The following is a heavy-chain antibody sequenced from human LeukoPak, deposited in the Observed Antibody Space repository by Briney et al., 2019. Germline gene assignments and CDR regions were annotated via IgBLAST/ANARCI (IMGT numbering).Heavy chain of an antibody. CDR3: AKGGVGARAHHHRFDY. V-gene: IGHV3-30*18. J-gene: IGHJ4*02. Sequence: GRSLRLSCAASGFTFSSYGMHWVRQAPGKGLEWVAVISYDGSNKYYADSVKGRFTISRDNSKNTLYLQMNSLRAEDTAVYYCAKGGVGARAHHHRFDYWGQGTLVTVSS. D-gene: IGHD1-26*01. CDR1: GFTFSSYG. CDR2: ISYDGSNK.